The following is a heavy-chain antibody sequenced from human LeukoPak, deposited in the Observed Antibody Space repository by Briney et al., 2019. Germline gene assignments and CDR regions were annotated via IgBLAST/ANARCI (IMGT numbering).Heavy chain of an antibody. CDR2: IYYSGST. D-gene: IGHD2-2*03. J-gene: IGHJ6*03. CDR1: GGSISSYY. CDR3: ARMPGYCSSTSCQLNYYYYMDV. Sequence: SETLSLTCTVSGGSISSYYWSWIRKPPGKGLEWIGYIYYSGSTNYNPSLKSRVTISVDTSKNQFSLKLSSVTAADTAVYYCARMPGYCSSTSCQLNYYYYMDVWGKGTTVTVSS. V-gene: IGHV4-59*01.